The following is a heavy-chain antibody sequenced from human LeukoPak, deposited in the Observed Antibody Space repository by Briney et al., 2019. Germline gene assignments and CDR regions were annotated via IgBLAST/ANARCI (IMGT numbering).Heavy chain of an antibody. V-gene: IGHV1-69*06. D-gene: IGHD6-13*01. CDR1: GGTFGSYA. CDR3: ARSSSIAAAATALSLYFDY. Sequence: SVKVSCKASGGTFGSYAISWVRQAPGQGLEWMGGIIPIFGTANYAQKFQGRVTITADKSTSTAYMELSSLRSEDTAVYYCARSSSIAAAATALSLYFDYWGQGTLVTVSS. CDR2: IIPIFGTA. J-gene: IGHJ4*02.